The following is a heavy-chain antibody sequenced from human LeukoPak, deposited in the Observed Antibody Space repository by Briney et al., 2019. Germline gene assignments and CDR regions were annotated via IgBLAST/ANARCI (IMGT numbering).Heavy chain of an antibody. CDR3: ARWESGQPSGFDY. D-gene: IGHD1-26*01. CDR2: TYYRSKWSN. J-gene: IGHJ4*02. CDR1: RDSVSSHTVT. Sequence: KPSQTLSLTCAISRDSVSSHTVTWNWIRQSPSRGLEWLGRTYYRSKWSNDYALSVKSRITINPDTSKNQFSLHLNSVTLEDTAVYYCARWESGQPSGFDYWGQGTPVTVSS. V-gene: IGHV6-1*01.